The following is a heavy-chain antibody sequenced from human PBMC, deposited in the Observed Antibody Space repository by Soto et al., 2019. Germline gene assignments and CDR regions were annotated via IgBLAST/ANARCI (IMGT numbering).Heavy chain of an antibody. Sequence: QVQLVESGGGLVKPGGSLRLSCAASGFTFSDYYMSWIRQAPGKGLEWVSYISSSGSTIYYADSVKGRFTISRDNAKSSLYLQMNSLRADNTAVYYCSGRNLWSDSNGMDVWGQGTTVTVSS. CDR2: ISSSGSTI. J-gene: IGHJ6*02. CDR3: SGRNLWSDSNGMDV. CDR1: GFTFSDYY. V-gene: IGHV3-11*01. D-gene: IGHD3-3*01.